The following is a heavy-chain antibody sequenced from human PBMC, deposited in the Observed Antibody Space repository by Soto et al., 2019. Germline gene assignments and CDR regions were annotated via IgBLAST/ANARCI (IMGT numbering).Heavy chain of an antibody. CDR3: ARDHNWAFDF. CDR1: GFTFSSYS. V-gene: IGHV3-48*02. D-gene: IGHD3-16*01. CDR2: ISRDSGLT. Sequence: EVQLVESGGDLVQPGRSLRVSCAASGFTFSSYSMNWVRQAPGKGLEWVSYISRDSGLTTYSDSVKGRFTISRDNAKNSLYLQMNSLRDDDTAVYYCARDHNWAFDFWGQGTPVTVSS. J-gene: IGHJ4*02.